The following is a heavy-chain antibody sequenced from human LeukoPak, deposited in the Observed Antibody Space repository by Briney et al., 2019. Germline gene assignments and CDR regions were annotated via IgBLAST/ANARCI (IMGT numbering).Heavy chain of an antibody. CDR1: GYSFTVYY. CDR2: INPNNGGT. CDR3: AKDQNTGYANNWFDP. D-gene: IGHD5-12*01. V-gene: IGHV1-2*02. Sequence: GASVKVSCKASGYSFTVYYIHWMRQAPGQGLEWMGWINPNNGGTNFAQKFQGRVTMTRDTSISTAYMELSRLRSDDTAIYYCAKDQNTGYANNWFDPWGQGTLVTVSS. J-gene: IGHJ5*02.